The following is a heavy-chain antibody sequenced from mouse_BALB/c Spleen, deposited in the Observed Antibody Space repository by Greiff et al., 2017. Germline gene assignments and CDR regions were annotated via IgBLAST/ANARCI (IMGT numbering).Heavy chain of an antibody. D-gene: IGHD1-1*01. Sequence: EVMLVESGGGLVKPGGSLKLSCAASGFTFSDYYMYWVRQTPEKRLEWVATISDGGSYTYYPDSVKGRFTISRDNAKNNLYLQMSSLKSEDTAMYYCARGITLHWYFDVWGAGTTVTVSS. J-gene: IGHJ1*01. V-gene: IGHV5-4*02. CDR1: GFTFSDYY. CDR3: ARGITLHWYFDV. CDR2: ISDGGSYT.